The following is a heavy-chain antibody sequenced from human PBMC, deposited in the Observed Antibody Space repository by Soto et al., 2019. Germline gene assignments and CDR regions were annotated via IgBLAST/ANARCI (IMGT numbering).Heavy chain of an antibody. J-gene: IGHJ6*03. D-gene: IGHD3-10*01. CDR2: INPNSGGT. CDR3: ARGPLYYYGSGSYYYYMDV. CDR1: GYTFTGYY. Sequence: QVQLVQSGAEVKKPGASVKVSCKASGYTFTGYYMHWVRQAPGQGLEWMGWINPNSGGTNYAQKLQGWVTMTRDTSISTAYMELSRLRSDDTAVYYCARGPLYYYGSGSYYYYMDVWGKGTTVTVSS. V-gene: IGHV1-2*04.